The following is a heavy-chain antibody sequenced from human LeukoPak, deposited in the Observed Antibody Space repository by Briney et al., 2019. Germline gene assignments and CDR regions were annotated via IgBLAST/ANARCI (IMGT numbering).Heavy chain of an antibody. CDR2: IIPIFGTA. V-gene: IGHV1-69*06. CDR1: GYIFTSYY. D-gene: IGHD3-22*01. CDR3: ATPERYYYDSSGLGRELFDY. J-gene: IGHJ4*02. Sequence: SVKVSCKASGYIFTSYYIHWVRQAPGQGLEWMGGIIPIFGTANYAQKFQGRVTITADKSTSTAYMELSSLRSEDTAVYYCATPERYYYDSSGLGRELFDYWGQGTLVTVSS.